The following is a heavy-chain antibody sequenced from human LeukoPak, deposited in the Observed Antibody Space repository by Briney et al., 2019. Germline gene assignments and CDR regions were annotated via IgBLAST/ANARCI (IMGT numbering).Heavy chain of an antibody. CDR1: GYTFTEYY. CDR2: INPNSSGT. J-gene: IGHJ4*02. V-gene: IGHV1-2*04. CDR3: ARASGLGSTQDY. Sequence: ASVKVSCKASGYTFTEYYMHWVRLAPGQGLEWMGWINPNSSGTNYVQKFQGWVTMTRDTSINTAYMELSRLTSDDTAVYYCARASGLGSTQDYWGQGTLVTVSS. D-gene: IGHD3-16*01.